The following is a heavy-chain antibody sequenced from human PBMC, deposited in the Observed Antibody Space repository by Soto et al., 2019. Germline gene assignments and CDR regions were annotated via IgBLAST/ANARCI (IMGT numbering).Heavy chain of an antibody. V-gene: IGHV3-23*01. CDR2: ISGSGGST. CDR3: AKDGDSSGYYYEGWFDP. CDR1: GFTFSSYA. D-gene: IGHD3-22*01. Sequence: GGSLRLSCAASGFTFSSYAMSWVRQAPGKGLEWVSAISGSGGSTYYADSVKGRFTISRDNSKNTLYLQMNSLRAEDTAVYCCAKDGDSSGYYYEGWFDPWGQGTLVTVSS. J-gene: IGHJ5*02.